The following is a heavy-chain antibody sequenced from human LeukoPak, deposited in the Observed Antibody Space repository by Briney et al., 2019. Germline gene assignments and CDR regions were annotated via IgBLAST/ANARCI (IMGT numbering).Heavy chain of an antibody. CDR1: GGSTSSSSYY. Sequence: PSETLSLTCTVSGGSTSSSSYYWGWIRQPPGKGLEWIGSIYYSGSTYYNPSLKSRVTISVDTSKNQFSLKLSSVTAADTAVYYCATYHYGSGLRYNWFDPWGQGTLVTVSS. V-gene: IGHV4-39*01. CDR2: IYYSGST. D-gene: IGHD3-10*01. J-gene: IGHJ5*02. CDR3: ATYHYGSGLRYNWFDP.